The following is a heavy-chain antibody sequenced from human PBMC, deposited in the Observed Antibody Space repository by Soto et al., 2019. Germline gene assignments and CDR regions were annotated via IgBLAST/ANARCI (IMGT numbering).Heavy chain of an antibody. CDR2: IKSNAAKAPP. V-gene: IGHV3-15*05. CDR3: AWQGTTSFYFHS. CDR1: GLTFRDAW. Sequence: GGPLRLSCAVSGLTFRDAWMNWVRQAPGKGLEWVGNIKSNAAKAPPEYAESVKGRLIISRDDPKNTVYLQMSGLKTEDTVVYYCAWQGTTSFYFHSWGQGTLVTVSS. J-gene: IGHJ4*02. D-gene: IGHD1-1*01.